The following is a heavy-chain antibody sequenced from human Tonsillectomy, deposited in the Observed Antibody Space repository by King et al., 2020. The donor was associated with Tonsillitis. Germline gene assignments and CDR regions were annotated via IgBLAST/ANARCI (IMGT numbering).Heavy chain of an antibody. CDR1: GFTFSSYW. CDR3: TRVRTVGFDAFDI. J-gene: IGHJ3*02. CDR2: IKSDGSST. Sequence: VQLMESGGGLVQPGGSLRLSCAASGFTFSSYWMHWVRQAPGKGLVWVSRIKSDGSSTSYADSVKGRFTISRDNAKNTLYLQMNSLRAEDTAVYFCTRVRTVGFDAFDIWGQGTMVTVSS. V-gene: IGHV3-74*01. D-gene: IGHD1/OR15-1a*01.